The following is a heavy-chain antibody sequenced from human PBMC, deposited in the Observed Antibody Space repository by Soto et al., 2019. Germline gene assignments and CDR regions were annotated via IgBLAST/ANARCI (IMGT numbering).Heavy chain of an antibody. CDR3: AKWFDSGGYATPR. D-gene: IGHD3-22*01. CDR1: GFSINNAYY. Sequence: PSETLSLTCAVPGFSINNAYYWGWIRQPPGKGLDWIGTVYHGVTAFYNPSLKSRASISVDSSKNQFSLNLTSVTAADTAVYYCAKWFDSGGYATPRWGQGTLVTVSS. CDR2: VYHGVTA. J-gene: IGHJ4*02. V-gene: IGHV4-38-2*01.